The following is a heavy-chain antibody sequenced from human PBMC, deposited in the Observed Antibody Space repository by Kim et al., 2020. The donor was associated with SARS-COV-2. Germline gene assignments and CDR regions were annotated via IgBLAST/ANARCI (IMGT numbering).Heavy chain of an antibody. D-gene: IGHD3-3*01. V-gene: IGHV4-59*13. CDR2: IYYSGST. CDR1: GGSISSYY. J-gene: IGHJ4*02. CDR3: ARAVRLDDFWSGYYTETGFDY. Sequence: SETLSLTCTVSGGSISSYYWSWIRQPPGKGLEWIGYIYYSGSTNYNPSLKSRVTISVDTSKNQFSLKLSSVTAADTAVYYCARAVRLDDFWSGYYTETGFDYWGQGTLVTVSS.